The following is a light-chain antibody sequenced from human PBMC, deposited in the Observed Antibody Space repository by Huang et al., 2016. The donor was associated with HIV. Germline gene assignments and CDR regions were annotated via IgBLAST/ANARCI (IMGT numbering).Light chain of an antibody. J-gene: IGKJ2*03. CDR3: QQSNSYPYS. CDR1: QSIGTW. Sequence: DIQMTQSPSTLSVSVGDRVTITCRASQSIGTWLAWYQQIPGKAPKLLIYKASSLESGVPSRFNGSGSGTEFTLTINSLQPGDFATYYCQQSNSYPYSFGQGTKLEIK. V-gene: IGKV1-5*03. CDR2: KAS.